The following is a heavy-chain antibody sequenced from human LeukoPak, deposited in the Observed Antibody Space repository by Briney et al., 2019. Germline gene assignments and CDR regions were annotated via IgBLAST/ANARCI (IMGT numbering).Heavy chain of an antibody. V-gene: IGHV1-69*01. J-gene: IGHJ4*02. Sequence: SVKVSCKASGGTFSSYAISWVRQAPGQGLEWMGGIIPIFGTANYAQKFQGRVTITADESTSTAYMELSSLRSEDTAVYYCARESYYGSGSYYNGAKFDYWGQGTLVTVSS. D-gene: IGHD3-10*01. CDR1: GGTFSSYA. CDR2: IIPIFGTA. CDR3: ARESYYGSGSYYNGAKFDY.